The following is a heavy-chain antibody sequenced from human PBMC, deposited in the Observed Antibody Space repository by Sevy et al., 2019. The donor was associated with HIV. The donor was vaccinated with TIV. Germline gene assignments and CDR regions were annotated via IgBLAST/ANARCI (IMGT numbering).Heavy chain of an antibody. Sequence: ASVKVSCRASGYTFTSYYMHWVRQAPGQGLEWMGIINPSGGSTSYAQKFQGRVTMTRDTSTSTVYMELSSLRSEDTAVYYCARSSGWGETFGYWGQGTLVTVSS. CDR3: ARSSGWGETFGY. J-gene: IGHJ4*02. CDR2: INPSGGST. V-gene: IGHV1-46*03. CDR1: GYTFTSYY. D-gene: IGHD6-19*01.